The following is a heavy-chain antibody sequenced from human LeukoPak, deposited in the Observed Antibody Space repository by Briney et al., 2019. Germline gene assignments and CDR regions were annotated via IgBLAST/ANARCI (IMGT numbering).Heavy chain of an antibody. J-gene: IGHJ4*02. CDR2: IYYSGST. Sequence: SETLSLTCTVPGGSISSYYWSWIRQPPGKGLEWIGYIYYSGSTNYNPSLKSRVTISVDTSKNQFSLKLSSVTAADTAVYYCARHSRLRTEHFDYWGQGTLVTVSS. D-gene: IGHD5-12*01. V-gene: IGHV4-59*08. CDR1: GGSISSYY. CDR3: ARHSRLRTEHFDY.